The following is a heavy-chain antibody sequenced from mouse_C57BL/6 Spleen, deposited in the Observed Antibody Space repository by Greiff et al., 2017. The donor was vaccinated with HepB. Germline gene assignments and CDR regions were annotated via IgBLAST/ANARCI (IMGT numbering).Heavy chain of an antibody. CDR2: INPSSGYT. CDR1: GYTFTSYW. D-gene: IGHD2-4*01. J-gene: IGHJ4*01. CDR3: ARCIYYDYDRAMDY. Sequence: VQLQQSGAELAKPGASVKLSCKASGYTFTSYWMHWVKQRPGQGLEWIGYINPSSGYTKYNQKFKDKAKLTADKSSSTAYMQLSSLTYEDSAVYYCARCIYYDYDRAMDYWGQGTSVTVSS. V-gene: IGHV1-7*01.